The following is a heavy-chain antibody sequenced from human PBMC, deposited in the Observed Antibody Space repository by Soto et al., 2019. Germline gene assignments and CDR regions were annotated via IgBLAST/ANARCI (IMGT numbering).Heavy chain of an antibody. CDR3: ARLLVDTAMPQVDY. V-gene: IGHV1-69*13. CDR2: IIPIFGTA. D-gene: IGHD5-18*01. CDR1: GGTFSSYA. J-gene: IGHJ4*02. Sequence: ASVKVSCKASGGTFSSYAISWVRQAPGQGLEWMGGIIPIFGTANYAQKFQGRVTITADESTSTAYMELSSLKSEDTAVYYCARLLVDTAMPQVDYWGQGTLVTVSS.